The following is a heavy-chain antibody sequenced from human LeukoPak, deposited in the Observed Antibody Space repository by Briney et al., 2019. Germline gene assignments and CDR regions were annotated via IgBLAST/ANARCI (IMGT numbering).Heavy chain of an antibody. V-gene: IGHV4-31*03. CDR1: GGSISSGGYY. D-gene: IGHD3-3*01. J-gene: IGHJ5*02. CDR3: ARATYYGHWFDP. CDR2: IYYSGST. Sequence: SETLSLTCTVSGGSISSGGYYWSWIRQLPGKGLEWIGYIYYSGSTYYNPSLKSRVTISVDTSKNQFSLKLSSVTAADTAVYYCARATYYGHWFDPWGQGTLVTVSS.